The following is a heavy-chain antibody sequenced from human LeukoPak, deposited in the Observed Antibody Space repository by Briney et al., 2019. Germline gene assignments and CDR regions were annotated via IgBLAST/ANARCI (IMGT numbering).Heavy chain of an antibody. CDR1: GFTVSSNY. Sequence: GGSLRLSCAASGFTVSSNYMSWVRQAPGKGLEWVSVTYSGGTTYYADSVKGRFTISRDNSKNTLYLQMNSLRAEDTAVYYCARVRRSGIYFYGFDIWGQGTMVTVSS. V-gene: IGHV3-53*01. D-gene: IGHD1-26*01. CDR3: ARVRRSGIYFYGFDI. J-gene: IGHJ3*02. CDR2: TYSGGTT.